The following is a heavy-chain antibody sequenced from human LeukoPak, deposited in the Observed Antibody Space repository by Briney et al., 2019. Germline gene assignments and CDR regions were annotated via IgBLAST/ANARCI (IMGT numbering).Heavy chain of an antibody. CDR3: ARETFYYGFDV. CDR2: ISGDGSTI. Sequence: GGSLRLSCAASGFPFGPYWMHWVRQAPGKGLVWVSLISGDGSTIAYADSVKGRFTISRGNAKNTLYLQMNSLRAEDTAVYYCARETFYYGFDVWGQGTTVTVSS. CDR1: GFPFGPYW. J-gene: IGHJ6*02. V-gene: IGHV3-74*01.